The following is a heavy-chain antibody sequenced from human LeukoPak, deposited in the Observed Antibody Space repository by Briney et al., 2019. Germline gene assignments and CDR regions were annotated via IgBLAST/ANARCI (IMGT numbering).Heavy chain of an antibody. J-gene: IGHJ4*02. CDR3: ARGFDRETYYFDY. V-gene: IGHV4-61*01. Sequence: PSETLSLTCTVSGASVSSGSYYWGWIRQPPGKGLEWIGYIYYSGSTNYNPSLKSRVTISVDTSKDQFSLKLSSVTAADTAVYYCARGFDRETYYFDYWGQGTLVTVSS. CDR2: IYYSGST. CDR1: GASVSSGSYY. D-gene: IGHD3-9*01.